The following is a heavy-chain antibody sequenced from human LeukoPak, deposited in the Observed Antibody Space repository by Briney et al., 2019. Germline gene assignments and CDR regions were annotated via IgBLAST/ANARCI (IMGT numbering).Heavy chain of an antibody. V-gene: IGHV3-7*01. CDR1: GFTFSNYW. CDR2: IKQDGSEE. CDR3: ARDGYSYAMDV. Sequence: PGGSLRLSCAASGFTFSNYWMRWVRQAPGKGLEWVANIKQDGSEEYYVDSVKGRFTISRDNAKSSLYLQMNSLRADDTAVYYCARDGYSYAMDVCGQGTTVTVSS. J-gene: IGHJ6*02.